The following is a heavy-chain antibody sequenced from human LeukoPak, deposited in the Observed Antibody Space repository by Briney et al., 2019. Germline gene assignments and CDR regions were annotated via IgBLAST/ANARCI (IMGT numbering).Heavy chain of an antibody. D-gene: IGHD6-13*01. J-gene: IGHJ1*01. CDR2: IYSGGGT. Sequence: RTGGSLRLSGAASGFTVSSNCMTWVRQAPGKGLEWVSVIYSGGGTYYTDSVKGRFTISRDNSKNTLFLQMNSLRAEDTAVYYCAKGPGSWYFQHWGQGTLVTVSS. V-gene: IGHV3-66*01. CDR3: AKGPGSWYFQH. CDR1: GFTVSSNC.